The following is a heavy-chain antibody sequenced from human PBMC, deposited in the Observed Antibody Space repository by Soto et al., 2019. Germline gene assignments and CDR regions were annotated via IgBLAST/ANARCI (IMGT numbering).Heavy chain of an antibody. V-gene: IGHV3-7*01. D-gene: IGHD3-16*02. CDR1: GFTFSSHW. Sequence: EVQLVESGGGLVQPGGSLRLSCAASGFTFSSHWMSWVRQAPGKGLEWLASIKQDGSEKHYVDSVKGRFTISRDNAKNSLYLQMNSLRVEDTAVYYRARVYYDYIWGSYPLVYWGQGTLVTVSS. J-gene: IGHJ4*02. CDR3: ARVYYDYIWGSYPLVY. CDR2: IKQDGSEK.